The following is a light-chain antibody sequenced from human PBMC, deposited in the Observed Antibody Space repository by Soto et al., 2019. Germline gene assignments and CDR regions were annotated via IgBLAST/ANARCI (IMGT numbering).Light chain of an antibody. CDR2: GAS. V-gene: IGKV3-20*01. CDR3: HQYDSSPLT. Sequence: EIVLTQSPGTLSLSPGERATLSCRASQSVSSSYLAWYQQKPGQAPRLLIYGASSRATGIPDRFSGSGSGTDLTLTISRLEPEDFAVYYCHQYDSSPLTFGGGNKVEIK. CDR1: QSVSSSY. J-gene: IGKJ4*01.